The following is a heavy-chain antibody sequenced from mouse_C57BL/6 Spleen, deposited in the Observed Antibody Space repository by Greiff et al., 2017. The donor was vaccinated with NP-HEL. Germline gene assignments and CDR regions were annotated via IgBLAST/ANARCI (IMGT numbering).Heavy chain of an antibody. CDR2: FYPGSGSI. V-gene: IGHV1-62-2*01. CDR3: ARHDDYYGSSYTYWYFDV. J-gene: IGHJ1*03. Sequence: VQLQQSGAELVKPGASVKLSCKASGYTFTEYTIHWVKQRSGQGLEWIGWFYPGSGSIKYNEKFKDKATLTADKSSSTAYMELSRLTSEDSAVYFCARHDDYYGSSYTYWYFDVWGTGTTVTVSS. D-gene: IGHD1-1*01. CDR1: GYTFTEYT.